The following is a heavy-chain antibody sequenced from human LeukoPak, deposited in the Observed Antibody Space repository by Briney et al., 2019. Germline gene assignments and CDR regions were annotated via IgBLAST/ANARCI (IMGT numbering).Heavy chain of an antibody. CDR1: GFTFSSYG. CDR3: AKDERNFAGPLGY. J-gene: IGHJ4*02. D-gene: IGHD3-9*01. V-gene: IGHV3-30*18. Sequence: GGSLRLSCAASGFTFSSYGMHWVRQAPGKGLEWVAVISYDGSNKYYADSVKGRFTISRDNSKNTLYLQMNSLRAEDTAVYYCAKDERNFAGPLGYWGQGTLVTVSS. CDR2: ISYDGSNK.